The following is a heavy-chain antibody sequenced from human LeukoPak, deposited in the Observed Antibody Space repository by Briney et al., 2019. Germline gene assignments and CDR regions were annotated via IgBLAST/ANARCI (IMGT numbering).Heavy chain of an antibody. CDR2: IWYDGSNK. J-gene: IGHJ4*02. V-gene: IGHV3-33*01. D-gene: IGHD6-13*01. CDR1: GFTFSSYG. CDR3: ARDRAPQYSSSWPD. Sequence: PGGSLRLSCAASGFTFSSYGMHWVRQAPGKGLEWVAVIWYDGSNKYYADSVKGRFTISGDNSKNTLYLQMNSLRAEDTAAYYCARDRAPQYSSSWPDWGQGTLVTVSS.